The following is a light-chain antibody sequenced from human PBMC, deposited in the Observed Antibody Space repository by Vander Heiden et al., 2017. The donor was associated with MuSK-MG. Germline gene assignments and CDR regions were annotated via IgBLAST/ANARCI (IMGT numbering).Light chain of an antibody. J-gene: IGKJ4*01. V-gene: IGKV1D-13*01. CDR2: DGS. CDR3: QQFDEYPPLT. CDR1: QGIGSA. Sequence: AIQLTQSPSSLSASVGDRVTITCQASQGIGSALAWYHQKSGKAPKLLIYDGSSLESGVPSRFSGSGSGTDFTLTISGLQPEDFGTYYCQQFDEYPPLTFGGGTKVEIK.